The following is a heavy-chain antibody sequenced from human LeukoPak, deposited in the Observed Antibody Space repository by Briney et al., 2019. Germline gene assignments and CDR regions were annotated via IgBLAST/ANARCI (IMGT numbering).Heavy chain of an antibody. CDR3: AGARGDWNDGVFDY. V-gene: IGHV3-20*04. CDR2: INWNGGST. Sequence: GGSLRLSCTASRFTFDDYDMSWVRQAPGKGLEWVSGINWNGGSTGYADSVKGRFTISRDNAKNSLYLQMDSPRAEDTALYYCAGARGDWNDGVFDYWGQGTLVTVSS. CDR1: RFTFDDYD. J-gene: IGHJ4*02. D-gene: IGHD1-1*01.